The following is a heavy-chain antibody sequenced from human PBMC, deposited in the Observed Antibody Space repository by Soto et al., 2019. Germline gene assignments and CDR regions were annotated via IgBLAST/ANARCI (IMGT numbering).Heavy chain of an antibody. CDR3: ARGASIAGLYYGMDV. CDR1: GVSISSGGYY. V-gene: IGHV4-31*03. D-gene: IGHD6-6*01. J-gene: IGHJ6*02. Sequence: SETLSLTCTVSGVSISSGGYYWTWIRQHPGKGLEWIGYNYYSGITYYNPSLKSRVTISLDTSKNQFSLKLSSVTAAGTAVYYCARGASIAGLYYGMDVWGQGTTVTVSS. CDR2: NYYSGIT.